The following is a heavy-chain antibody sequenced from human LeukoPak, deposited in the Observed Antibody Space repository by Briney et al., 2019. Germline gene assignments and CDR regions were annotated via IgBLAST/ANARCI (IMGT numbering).Heavy chain of an antibody. CDR2: ITASGDST. CDR1: GFTFSDHY. CDR3: ARDSYGDYYYYYYMDV. J-gene: IGHJ6*03. D-gene: IGHD4-17*01. Sequence: PGGSLRLSCAASGFTFSDHYMDWVRQAPGKGLEWVSVITASGDSTYYADSVKGRFTISRDNSKNSLYLQMNSLRAEDTAVYYCARDSYGDYYYYYYMDVWGKGTTVTVSS. V-gene: IGHV3-23*01.